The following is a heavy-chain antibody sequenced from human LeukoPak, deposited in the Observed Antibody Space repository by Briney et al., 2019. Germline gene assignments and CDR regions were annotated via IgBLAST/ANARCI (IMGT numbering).Heavy chain of an antibody. CDR1: GGSMSSSSYY. V-gene: IGHV4-39*01. D-gene: IGHD3-10*01. CDR3: ARQGFGELRKINDAFDI. Sequence: PSETLSLTCTVSGGSMSSSSYYWGWIRQPPGKGLEWIGSIYYSESTYQNPSLKSRVTISVDTSKNQFSLKLSSVTAADTAVYYCARQGFGELRKINDAFDIWGQGTMVTVSS. J-gene: IGHJ3*02. CDR2: IYYSEST.